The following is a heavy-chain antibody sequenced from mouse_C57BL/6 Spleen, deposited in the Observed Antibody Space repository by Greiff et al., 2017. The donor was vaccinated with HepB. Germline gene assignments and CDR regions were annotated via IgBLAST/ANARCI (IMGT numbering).Heavy chain of an antibody. CDR3: ARHHYY. Sequence: EVQLQQSGPELVKPGASVKISCKASGYTFTDYYMNWVKQSPGKSLEWIGDINPNNGGTSYNQKFKGKATLTVDKSSSTAYMELRSLSSEDSAVYYCARHHYYWGQGTLVTVSA. J-gene: IGHJ3*01. CDR2: INPNNGGT. CDR1: GYTFTDYY. V-gene: IGHV1-26*01. D-gene: IGHD1-2*01.